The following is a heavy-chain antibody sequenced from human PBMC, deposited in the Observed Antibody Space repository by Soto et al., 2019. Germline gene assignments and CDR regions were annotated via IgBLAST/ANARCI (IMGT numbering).Heavy chain of an antibody. CDR1: GFTFGNYA. Sequence: EVQLLESGGGLVQPGGSLRLSCAASGFTFGNYAMNWVRQAPGKGLQWVSGISNSGGSTYYADSVEGRFTISRDNSNNTLYLQLNSVRAEDTALYYCAKNRHWNYGAPREFDSWGQGTLVTVSS. CDR3: AKNRHWNYGAPREFDS. J-gene: IGHJ4*02. CDR2: ISNSGGST. D-gene: IGHD1-7*01. V-gene: IGHV3-23*01.